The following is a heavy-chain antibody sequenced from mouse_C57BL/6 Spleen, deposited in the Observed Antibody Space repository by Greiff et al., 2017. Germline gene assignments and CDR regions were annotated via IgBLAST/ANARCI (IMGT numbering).Heavy chain of an antibody. Sequence: VQLKESGAELVKPGASVKLSCTASGFNIKDYYMHWVKQRTEQGLEWIGRIDPEDGETKYAPKFQGKATITADTSSNTAYLQLSSLTSEDTAVYYCARHYGSSYWYFDVWGTGTTVTVSS. CDR2: IDPEDGET. CDR3: ARHYGSSYWYFDV. CDR1: GFNIKDYY. V-gene: IGHV14-2*01. J-gene: IGHJ1*03. D-gene: IGHD1-1*01.